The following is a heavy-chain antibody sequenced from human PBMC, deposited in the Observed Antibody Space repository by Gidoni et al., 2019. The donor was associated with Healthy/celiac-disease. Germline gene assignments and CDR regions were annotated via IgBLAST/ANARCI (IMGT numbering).Heavy chain of an antibody. D-gene: IGHD6-13*01. CDR2: IMPIFGTA. V-gene: IGHV1-69*01. CDR1: GGTFRSSP. CDR3: ARDTPGGQLVPGTDAFDI. Sequence: QVQLVQSGAEVKKPGSSVKVSCKPSGGTFRSSPFSWVRQAPGQGLEWMGGIMPIFGTANYAQKCQGRVTITADESTSTAYMELSSLRSEDTAVYYCARDTPGGQLVPGTDAFDIWGQGTMVTVSS. J-gene: IGHJ3*02.